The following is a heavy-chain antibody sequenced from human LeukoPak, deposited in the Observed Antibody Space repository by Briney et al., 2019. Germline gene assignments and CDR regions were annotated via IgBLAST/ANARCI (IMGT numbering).Heavy chain of an antibody. Sequence: SETLSLTCTVSGGSISSSSYYWGWIRQPPGKGLEWFGSIYYSGSTYYNPSHKTRVTISVDTSKNHFSLKLRSVTAADTSVYYCARHCCMTMIRAAFDIWGQGTMVTVSS. J-gene: IGHJ3*02. CDR3: ARHCCMTMIRAAFDI. D-gene: IGHD3-22*01. V-gene: IGHV4-39*01. CDR2: IYYSGST. CDR1: GGSISSSSYY.